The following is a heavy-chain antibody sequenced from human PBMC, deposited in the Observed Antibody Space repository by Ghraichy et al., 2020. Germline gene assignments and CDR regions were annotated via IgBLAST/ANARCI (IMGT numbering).Heavy chain of an antibody. J-gene: IGHJ3*02. V-gene: IGHV3-23*01. CDR1: GFTFSSYA. Sequence: GGSLRLSCAASGFTFSSYAMSWVRQAPGKGLEWVLAISGSGGSTYYADSVKGRFTISRDNSKNTLYLQMNSLRAEDTAVYYCAKAILYDYVWGSYRYTASPFDIWGQGTMVTVSS. CDR3: AKAILYDYVWGSYRYTASPFDI. CDR2: ISGSGGST. D-gene: IGHD3-16*02.